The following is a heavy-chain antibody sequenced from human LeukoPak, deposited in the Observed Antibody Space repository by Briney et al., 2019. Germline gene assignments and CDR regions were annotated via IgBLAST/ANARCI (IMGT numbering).Heavy chain of an antibody. V-gene: IGHV4-59*08. Sequence: SETLSLTCTVSGGSISSYYWSWIRQPPGKGLEWIEYIHYSGSTNYNPSLKSRVTISVDTSKNQFSLKLSSVTAADTAVYYCARHSVTAGTEYAFDIWGQGTMVTVSS. J-gene: IGHJ3*02. CDR2: IHYSGST. D-gene: IGHD6-13*01. CDR3: ARHSVTAGTEYAFDI. CDR1: GGSISSYY.